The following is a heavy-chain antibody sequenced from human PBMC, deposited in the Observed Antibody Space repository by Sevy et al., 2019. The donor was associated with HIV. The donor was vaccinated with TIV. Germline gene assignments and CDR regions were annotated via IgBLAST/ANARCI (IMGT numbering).Heavy chain of an antibody. J-gene: IGHJ3*02. CDR1: GFAFSSYW. CDR3: ARPYDSSGYYVYAFDI. Sequence: GGSLRLSCVASGFAFSSYWMHWVRQTPGKGLVWVSRINSDGSSTSYADSVKGRFTISRDNAKNTLYLQMNSLRAEDTAVYYCARPYDSSGYYVYAFDIWGQGTMVTISS. CDR2: INSDGSST. V-gene: IGHV3-74*01. D-gene: IGHD3-22*01.